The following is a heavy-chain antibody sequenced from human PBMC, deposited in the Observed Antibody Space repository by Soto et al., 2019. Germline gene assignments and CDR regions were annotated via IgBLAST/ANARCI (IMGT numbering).Heavy chain of an antibody. D-gene: IGHD3-22*01. Sequence: GGSLRLSCAASGFTFSNAWMNWVRQAPGKGLEWVGRIKSKTDGGTTDYAAPVKGRFTISRDDSKNTLYLQMNSLKTEDTAVYYCTTKIPYDSSGYYYYFKYYYYYGMDVWGQGTTVTVSS. CDR2: IKSKTDGGTT. V-gene: IGHV3-15*07. CDR3: TTKIPYDSSGYYYYFKYYYYYGMDV. CDR1: GFTFSNAW. J-gene: IGHJ6*02.